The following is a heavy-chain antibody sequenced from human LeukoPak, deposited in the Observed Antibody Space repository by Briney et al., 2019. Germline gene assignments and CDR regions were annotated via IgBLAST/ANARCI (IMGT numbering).Heavy chain of an antibody. CDR2: ISSSSSYI. CDR3: ARDSSGYLEAFYYYYGMDV. CDR1: GFTFSSYS. Sequence: GGSLRLSCAASGFTFSSYSMNWVRQAPGKGLEWVSSISSSSSYIYYADSVKGRFTISRDNAKNSLYLQMNSLRAEDTAVYYCARDSSGYLEAFYYYYGMDVWGQGTTVTVSS. J-gene: IGHJ6*02. V-gene: IGHV3-21*01. D-gene: IGHD3-22*01.